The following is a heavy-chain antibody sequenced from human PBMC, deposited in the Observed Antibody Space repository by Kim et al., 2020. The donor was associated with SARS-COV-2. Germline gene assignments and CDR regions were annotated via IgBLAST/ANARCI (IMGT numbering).Heavy chain of an antibody. D-gene: IGHD5-18*01. V-gene: IGHV4-39*07. CDR3: TQLWRYNWFDP. CDR2: T. J-gene: IGHJ5*02. Sequence: TYYNPSLKSRVTISVDTSKNQFSLKLSSVTAADTAVYYCTQLWRYNWFDPWGQGTLVTVSS.